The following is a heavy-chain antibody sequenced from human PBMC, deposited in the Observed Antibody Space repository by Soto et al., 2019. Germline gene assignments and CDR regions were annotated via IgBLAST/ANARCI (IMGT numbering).Heavy chain of an antibody. D-gene: IGHD1-26*01. CDR1: GFTFSSYS. CDR3: ARILAGSYFGAHYYGMDV. Sequence: GGSLRLSCAASGFTFSSYSMNWVRQAPGKGLEWVSYISSSSSTIYYADSVKGRFTISRDNAKNSLYLQMNSLRDEDTAVYYCARILAGSYFGAHYYGMDVWGQGTTVTVS. V-gene: IGHV3-48*02. J-gene: IGHJ6*02. CDR2: ISSSSSTI.